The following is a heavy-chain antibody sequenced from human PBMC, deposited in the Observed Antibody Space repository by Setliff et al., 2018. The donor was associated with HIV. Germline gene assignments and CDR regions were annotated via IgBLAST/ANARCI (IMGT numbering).Heavy chain of an antibody. CDR3: ARGPSSTHWSPGYFQH. CDR2: IKQDGSEK. Sequence: PGGSLRLSCVASGFTFSSNWLNWGRKAPGKGLEWVANIKQDGSEKYYVDSVKGRFTISRDNAKNSLYLQVNNLRAEDTAVYYCARGPSSTHWSPGYFQHWGQGTPVTVSS. J-gene: IGHJ1*01. CDR1: GFTFSSNW. D-gene: IGHD2-8*02. V-gene: IGHV3-7*03.